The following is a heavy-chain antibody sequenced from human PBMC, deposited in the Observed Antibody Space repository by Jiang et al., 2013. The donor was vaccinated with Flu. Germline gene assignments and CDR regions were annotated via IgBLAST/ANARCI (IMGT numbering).Heavy chain of an antibody. V-gene: IGHV1-24*01. CDR3: ATSYYDSSGYHGYYFDY. J-gene: IGHJ4*02. D-gene: IGHD3-22*01. CDR2: PEDGET. Sequence: PEDGETIYAQKFQGRVTMTEDTSTDTAYMELSSLRSEDTAVYYCATSYYDSSGYHGYYFDYWGQGTLVTVSS.